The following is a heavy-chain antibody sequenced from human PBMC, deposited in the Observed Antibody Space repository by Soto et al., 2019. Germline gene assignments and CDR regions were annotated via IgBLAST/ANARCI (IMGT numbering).Heavy chain of an antibody. CDR1: GGSFSGYY. CDR3: ARHAICSGGSCPARTGRKYYYYMDV. CDR2: INHSGST. V-gene: IGHV4-34*01. Sequence: SETLSLTCAVYGGSFSGYYWSWIRQPPGKGLEWIGEINHSGSTNYNPSLKSRVTISVDTSKNQFSLKLSSVTAADTAVYYCARHAICSGGSCPARTGRKYYYYMDVWGKGTTVTVSS. J-gene: IGHJ6*03. D-gene: IGHD2-15*01.